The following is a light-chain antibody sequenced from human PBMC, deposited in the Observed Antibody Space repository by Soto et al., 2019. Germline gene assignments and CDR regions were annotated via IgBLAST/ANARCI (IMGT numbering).Light chain of an antibody. J-gene: IGKJ1*01. CDR3: QYYASSRT. V-gene: IGKV3-20*01. CDR2: DAS. Sequence: EIVLTQSPTTLSLSPGERATLSGRASQSVNSYLAWYQQKPGQAPRLLIYDASNRATGIPDRFSGSGAGTDFTLTSSRLEPELSGVYYCQYYASSRTFGQGTKVDI. CDR1: QSVNSY.